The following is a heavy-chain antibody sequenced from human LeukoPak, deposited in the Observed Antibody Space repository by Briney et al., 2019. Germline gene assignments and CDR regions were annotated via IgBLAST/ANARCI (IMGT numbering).Heavy chain of an antibody. D-gene: IGHD4-17*01. CDR1: GYRFTSYW. CDR2: IYPGDSDT. J-gene: IGHJ4*02. V-gene: IGHV5-51*01. CDR3: ARSRDYGTDYYFDY. Sequence: GASLKISCKGSGYRFTSYWIGWVRQLPGKGLEWMGIIYPGDSDTRYSPSFQGQVIISGDKSISTAFLQWSSLKASDTAMYYCARSRDYGTDYYFDYWGQGTLVTVSS.